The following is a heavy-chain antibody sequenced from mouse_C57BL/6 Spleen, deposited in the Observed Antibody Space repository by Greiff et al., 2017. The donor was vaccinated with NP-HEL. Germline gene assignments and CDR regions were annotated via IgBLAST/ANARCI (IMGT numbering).Heavy chain of an antibody. J-gene: IGHJ1*03. CDR1: GFNIKDYY. CDR2: IDPEDGET. CDR3: AYYDGSYWYFDV. V-gene: IGHV14-2*01. Sequence: EVQRVESGAELVKPGASVKLSCTASGFNIKDYYMHWVKQRTEQGLEWIGRIDPEDGETKYAPKFQGKATITADTSSNTAYLQLSSLTSEDTAVYYCAYYDGSYWYFDVWGTGTTVTVSS. D-gene: IGHD1-1*01.